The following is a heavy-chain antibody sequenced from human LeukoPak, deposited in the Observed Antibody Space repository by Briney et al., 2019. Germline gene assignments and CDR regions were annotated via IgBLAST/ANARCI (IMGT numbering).Heavy chain of an antibody. CDR1: GFTFSSYG. D-gene: IGHD5-18*01. J-gene: IGHJ4*02. CDR2: ISYDGSNK. Sequence: HPGGSLRLSCAASGFTFSSYGMHWVRQAPGKGLEWVAVISYDGSNKYYADSVKGRFTISRDNSKNTLYLQMNSLRAEDTAVYYCARDRGYSYGEFDYWGQGTLVTVSS. V-gene: IGHV3-30*03. CDR3: ARDRGYSYGEFDY.